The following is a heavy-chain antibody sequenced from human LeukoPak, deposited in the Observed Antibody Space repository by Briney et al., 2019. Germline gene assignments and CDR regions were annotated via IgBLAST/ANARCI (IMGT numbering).Heavy chain of an antibody. Sequence: GESLKISCKGSGYRFTEYWIAWVRQMPGKGREWMGIIFPRDSDTRYSPSFQGQVTISADKSISTAYLHWSSLKASDTAIYYCARLYPGYCSSTSCYCDPWGQGTLVTVSS. CDR1: GYRFTEYW. CDR2: IFPRDSDT. CDR3: ARLYPGYCSSTSCYCDP. V-gene: IGHV5-51*01. D-gene: IGHD2-2*03. J-gene: IGHJ5*02.